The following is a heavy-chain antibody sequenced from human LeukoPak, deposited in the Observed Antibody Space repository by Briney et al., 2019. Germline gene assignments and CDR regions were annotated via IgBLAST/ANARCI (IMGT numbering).Heavy chain of an antibody. CDR3: ARVGSGWYDFDY. CDR1: GFTVSSNY. V-gene: IGHV3-53*04. D-gene: IGHD6-19*01. CDR2: IYSGSSST. Sequence: PGGSLRLSRAASGFTVSSNYMSWVRQAPGKGLEWVSVIYSGSSSTYYTDSVKGRFTISRHNSKNTLYLQMNSLRAEGTTVYYCARVGSGWYDFDYWGQGTLVTVSS. J-gene: IGHJ4*02.